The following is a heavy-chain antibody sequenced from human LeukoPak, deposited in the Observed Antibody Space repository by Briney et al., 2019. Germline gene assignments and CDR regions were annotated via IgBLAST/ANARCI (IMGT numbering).Heavy chain of an antibody. J-gene: IGHJ4*02. Sequence: ASVKVSCKASGYTSTSYAISWVRQAPGQGLEWMGGIIPIFGTANYAQKFQGRVTITTDESTSTAYMELSSLRSEDTAVYYCARAHRYYDFWSGYPDYWGQGTLVTVSS. D-gene: IGHD3-3*01. CDR1: GYTSTSYA. V-gene: IGHV1-69*05. CDR3: ARAHRYYDFWSGYPDY. CDR2: IIPIFGTA.